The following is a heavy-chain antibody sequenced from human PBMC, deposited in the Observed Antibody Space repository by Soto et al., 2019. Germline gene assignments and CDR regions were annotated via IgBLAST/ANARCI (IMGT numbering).Heavy chain of an antibody. J-gene: IGHJ6*02. CDR1: GGSFSGYY. Sequence: SETLSLTCAVYGGSFSGYYWSWIRQPPGKGLEWIGEINHSGSTNYNPSLKSRVTISVDTSKNQLSLKLSSVTAADTAVYYCARGRRYYYDSSGYYRGYYYYYGMDVWGQGTTVTVSS. CDR2: INHSGST. D-gene: IGHD3-22*01. V-gene: IGHV4-34*01. CDR3: ARGRRYYYDSSGYYRGYYYYYGMDV.